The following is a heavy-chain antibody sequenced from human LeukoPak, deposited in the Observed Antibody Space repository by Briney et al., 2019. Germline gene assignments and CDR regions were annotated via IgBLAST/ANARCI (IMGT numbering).Heavy chain of an antibody. CDR1: GFTFSKYW. CDR2: INTDGSDT. V-gene: IGHV3-74*01. Sequence: GGSLRLSCAASGFTFSKYWLHWVRQAPGEGLVWVSRINTDGSDTSYADSVKGRFTISRDSPKNSLFLQMNSLRAEDTAIYYCVRKMKTGSSSGDYDYWGQGTLVTVSS. CDR3: VRKMKTGSSSGDYDY. D-gene: IGHD1-1*01. J-gene: IGHJ4*02.